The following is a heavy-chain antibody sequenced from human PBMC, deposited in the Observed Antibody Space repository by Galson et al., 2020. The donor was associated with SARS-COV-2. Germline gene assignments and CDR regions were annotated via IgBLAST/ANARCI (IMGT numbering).Heavy chain of an antibody. Sequence: GGSLRLSCAASGFTFSSYGMHWVRQAPGKGLEWVAVIWYDGSNKYYADSVKGRFTISRDNSKNTLYLQMNSLRAEDTAVYYCASEKPGIAVAGYYDYYGMDVWGQGTTVTVSS. CDR2: IWYDGSNK. J-gene: IGHJ6*02. CDR1: GFTFSSYG. V-gene: IGHV3-33*01. D-gene: IGHD6-19*01. CDR3: ASEKPGIAVAGYYDYYGMDV.